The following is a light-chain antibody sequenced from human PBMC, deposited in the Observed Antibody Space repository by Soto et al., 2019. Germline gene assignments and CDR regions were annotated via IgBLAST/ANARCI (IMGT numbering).Light chain of an antibody. CDR3: QHQGT. Sequence: DLQMTQSPSSLSASVGDRVTITCQASQDISNYLNWYQQKPGKAPKLLIYDASNLETGVPSRFSGSGSGTDFTFTISSLQPEDIATYYCQHQGTFGQGTRLEIK. CDR2: DAS. V-gene: IGKV1-33*01. CDR1: QDISNY. J-gene: IGKJ5*01.